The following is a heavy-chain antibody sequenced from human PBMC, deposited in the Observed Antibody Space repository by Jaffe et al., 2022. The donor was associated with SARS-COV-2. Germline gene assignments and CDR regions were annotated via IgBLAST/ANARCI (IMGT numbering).Heavy chain of an antibody. CDR3: AREHIMITFGGIVRGGIDY. Sequence: QVQLAQSGAEVKKPGASVKVSCKTSGYSFTGYYIHWVRQAPGQGLEWMGWISPKSGDTKYTRKFQGRVTMTRDTSITTAYMELSRLGPDDTAVYFCAREHIMITFGGIVRGGIDYWGQGTLVAVSS. D-gene: IGHD3-16*01. CDR1: GYSFTGYY. V-gene: IGHV1-2*02. J-gene: IGHJ4*02. CDR2: ISPKSGDT.